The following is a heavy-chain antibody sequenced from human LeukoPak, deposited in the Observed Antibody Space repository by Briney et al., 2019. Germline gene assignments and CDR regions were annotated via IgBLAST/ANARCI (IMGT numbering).Heavy chain of an antibody. Sequence: GGSLRLSCAASGFTFSSYAMSWVRQAPGKGLEWVSAISGSGGSTYYADSVKGRFTISRDNSKNTLYLQMNSLRAEDTAVYYCARYSSGWSYFDYWGQETLVTVSS. V-gene: IGHV3-23*01. D-gene: IGHD6-19*01. CDR2: ISGSGGST. CDR1: GFTFSSYA. CDR3: ARYSSGWSYFDY. J-gene: IGHJ4*02.